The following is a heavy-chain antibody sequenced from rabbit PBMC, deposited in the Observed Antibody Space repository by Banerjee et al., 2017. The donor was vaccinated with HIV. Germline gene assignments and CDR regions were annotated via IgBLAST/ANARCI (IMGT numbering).Heavy chain of an antibody. CDR1: GFSFSNKYV. J-gene: IGHJ4*01. CDR2: INTSSGNT. CDR3: ARDWAGSGGGRITFDL. D-gene: IGHD4-2*01. Sequence: QEQLEESGGDLVKPEGSLTLTCTASGFSFSNKYVMCWVRQAPGKGLEWIACINTSSGNTVYATWAKGRFTISRTSSTTVALQMTSLTAADTATYFCARDWAGSGGGRITFDLWGPGTLVTVS. V-gene: IGHV1S45*01.